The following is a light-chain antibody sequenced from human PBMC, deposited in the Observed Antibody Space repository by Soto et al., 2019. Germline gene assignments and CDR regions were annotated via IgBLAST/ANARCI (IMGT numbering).Light chain of an antibody. CDR2: DNN. CDR1: SSNIGHNY. J-gene: IGLJ3*02. CDR3: GTWDSSLSAGV. Sequence: QSVLTQPPSVSAAPGQXVXXXXSGSSSNIGHNYVSWYQQLPGTAPKLLIYDNNERPSGIPDRFSGSKSGTSATLGITGLQTGDEADYYCGTWDSSLSAGVFGGGTKLTVL. V-gene: IGLV1-51*01.